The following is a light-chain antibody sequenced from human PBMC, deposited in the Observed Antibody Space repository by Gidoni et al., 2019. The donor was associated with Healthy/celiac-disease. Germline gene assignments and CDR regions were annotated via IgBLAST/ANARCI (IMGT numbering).Light chain of an antibody. Sequence: SSELTHDPAVSVALGQTVRITCQGDSLRSYYASWYQQKPGQAPVLVIYGKNNRPSGIPDRFSGSSSGNTASLTITGAQAEDEADYYCNSRDSSGKDVVFGGGTKLTVL. CDR2: GKN. CDR3: NSRDSSGKDVV. V-gene: IGLV3-19*01. CDR1: SLRSYY. J-gene: IGLJ2*01.